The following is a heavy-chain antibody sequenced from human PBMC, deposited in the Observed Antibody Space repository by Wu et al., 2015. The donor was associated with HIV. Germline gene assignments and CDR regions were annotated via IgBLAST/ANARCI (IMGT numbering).Heavy chain of an antibody. CDR3: ARAQPYHNTAMVGEYYGMDV. Sequence: QVQLVQSGAEVKKPGSSVKVSCKASGGTFSSYAISWVRQAPGQGLEWMGGIIPIFGTANYAQKFQGRVTITTDESTSTAYMELSSLRSEDTAVYYCARAQPYHNTAMVGEYYGMDVWGQGTTVTVSS. D-gene: IGHD5-18*01. J-gene: IGHJ6*02. CDR2: IIPIFGTA. V-gene: IGHV1-69*05. CDR1: GGTFSSYA.